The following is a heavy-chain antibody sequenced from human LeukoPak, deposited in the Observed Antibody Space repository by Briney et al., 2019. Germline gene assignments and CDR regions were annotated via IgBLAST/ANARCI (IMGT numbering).Heavy chain of an antibody. CDR2: IYSGGST. CDR1: GFTVSSNG. Sequence: GGSLRLSCAASGFTVSSNGMSWVRQAPGKGLEGVSVIYSGGSTYYADSVKGRFTISRDNSKNTLYLQMNSLRAEDTAVYYCARGYYYDSSGPTDYWGQGTLVTVSS. J-gene: IGHJ4*02. CDR3: ARGYYYDSSGPTDY. V-gene: IGHV3-66*01. D-gene: IGHD3-22*01.